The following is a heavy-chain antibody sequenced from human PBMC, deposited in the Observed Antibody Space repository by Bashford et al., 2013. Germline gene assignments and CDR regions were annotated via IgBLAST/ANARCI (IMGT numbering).Heavy chain of an antibody. CDR1: GYTLTELS. CDR2: FDPEDVKT. D-gene: IGHD1-26*01. V-gene: IGHV1-24*01. CDR3: VIRPGGSPKIDY. Sequence: VASVKVSCKVSGYTLTELSMHWVRQAPGQGLEWMGGFDPEDVKTLYAQKFQGRVTMTEDTSTDTAYMELSSLRSEDTAVYYCVIRPGGSPKIDYVGQGTLVTVSS. J-gene: IGHJ4*02.